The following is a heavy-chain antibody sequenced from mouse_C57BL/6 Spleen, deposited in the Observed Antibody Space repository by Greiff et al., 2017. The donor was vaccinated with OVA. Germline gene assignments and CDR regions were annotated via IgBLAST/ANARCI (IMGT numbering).Heavy chain of an antibody. CDR2: IDPEDGET. CDR3: APSPNYYGSSYYAMDY. CDR1: GFNIKDYY. D-gene: IGHD1-1*01. V-gene: IGHV14-2*01. Sequence: EVQRVESGAELVKPGASVKLSCTASGFNIKDYYMHWVKQRTEQGLEWIGRIDPEDGETKYAPKFQGKATITADTSSNTAYLQLSSLTSEDTAVYYCAPSPNYYGSSYYAMDYWGQGTSVTVSS. J-gene: IGHJ4*01.